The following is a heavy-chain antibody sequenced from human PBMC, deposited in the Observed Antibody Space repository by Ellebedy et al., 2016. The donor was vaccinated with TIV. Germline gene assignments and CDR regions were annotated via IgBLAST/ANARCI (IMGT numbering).Heavy chain of an antibody. J-gene: IGHJ4*02. D-gene: IGHD6-19*01. CDR2: FYSSGSG. CDR1: GDSISGYY. Sequence: MPSETLSLTCTVSGDSISGYYWSWIRQPPGKGLEWIGYFYSSGSGEYNPSLKSRVTMSVDTSRGQFSLRLNSVTAADTAVHYCARSGGWYTPYDYWGQGTLVTVSS. CDR3: ARSGGWYTPYDY. V-gene: IGHV4-59*01.